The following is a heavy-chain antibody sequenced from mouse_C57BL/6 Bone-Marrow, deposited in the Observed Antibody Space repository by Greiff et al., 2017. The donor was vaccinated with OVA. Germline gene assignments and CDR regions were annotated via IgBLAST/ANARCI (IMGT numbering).Heavy chain of an antibody. CDR1: GFTFSDYY. J-gene: IGHJ4*01. CDR2: ISNGGGST. V-gene: IGHV5-12*01. Sequence: VQLKESGGGLVQPGGSLKLSCAASGFTFSDYYMYWVRQTPEKRLEWVAYISNGGGSTYYPDTVKGRFTISRDNAKNTLYLQMSRLKSEDTAMYYCARRWVITTVVASYYYAMDYWGQGTSVTVSS. CDR3: ARRWVITTVVASYYYAMDY. D-gene: IGHD1-1*01.